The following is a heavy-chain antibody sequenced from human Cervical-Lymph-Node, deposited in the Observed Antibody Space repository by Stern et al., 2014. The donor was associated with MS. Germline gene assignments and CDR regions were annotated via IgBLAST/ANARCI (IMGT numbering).Heavy chain of an antibody. CDR3: ASPSYSGWCQFDT. CDR1: GFTFSSYW. Sequence: EVQLVESGGGLVQPGGSLRLSCAASGFTFSSYWMHWVRQAPGKGLVWVSRITPDGSITYYADSVRGRFTTSRDNTKNTLYLQMSSLRVGDTAVYYCASPSYSGWCQFDTWGQGTMVTVSS. J-gene: IGHJ3*02. V-gene: IGHV3-74*02. D-gene: IGHD5-12*01. CDR2: ITPDGSIT.